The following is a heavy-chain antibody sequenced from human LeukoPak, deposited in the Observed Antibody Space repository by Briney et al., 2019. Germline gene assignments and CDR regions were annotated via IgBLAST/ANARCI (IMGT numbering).Heavy chain of an antibody. CDR2: IKQDGSEK. Sequence: PGGSLRLSCAASGFTFSSYWMSWVRQAPGKGLEWVANIKQDGSEKYYVDSVKGRFTISRDNAKNPLYLQMNSLRAEDTAVYYCARVSRLYYMDVWGKGTTVTVSS. J-gene: IGHJ6*03. CDR3: ARVSRLYYMDV. V-gene: IGHV3-7*01. CDR1: GFTFSSYW.